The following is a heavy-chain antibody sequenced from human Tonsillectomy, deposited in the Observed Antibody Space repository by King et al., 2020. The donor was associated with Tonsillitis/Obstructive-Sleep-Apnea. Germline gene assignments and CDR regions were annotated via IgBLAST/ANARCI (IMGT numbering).Heavy chain of an antibody. V-gene: IGHV3-23*04. CDR3: AKDLKGSSGWYLPFDY. CDR1: GFTFSSYA. J-gene: IGHJ4*02. CDR2: ISGSGGST. D-gene: IGHD6-19*01. Sequence: VQLVESGGGLVQPGGSLRLSCAASGFTFSSYAMSWVRQAPGKGLEWVSAISGSGGSTYYADSVKGRFTISRDNSKNTLYLQMNSLRAEDTAVYYCAKDLKGSSGWYLPFDYWGQGTLVTVSS.